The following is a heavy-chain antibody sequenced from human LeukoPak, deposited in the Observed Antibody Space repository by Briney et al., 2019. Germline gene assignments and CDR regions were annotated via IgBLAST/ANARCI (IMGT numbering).Heavy chain of an antibody. J-gene: IGHJ4*02. CDR2: IYPGDSNA. Sequence: GESLQISRKASGYTFDNYWISWVRLMPGKGLEWMGIIYPGDSNARYNPSFQGHVTMSVDRSIDTAYLQWSSLQASDTATYYCATQYAQFYDFWGQGTLVTVSS. CDR3: ATQYAQFYDF. V-gene: IGHV5-51*01. CDR1: GYTFDNYW. D-gene: IGHD2-8*01.